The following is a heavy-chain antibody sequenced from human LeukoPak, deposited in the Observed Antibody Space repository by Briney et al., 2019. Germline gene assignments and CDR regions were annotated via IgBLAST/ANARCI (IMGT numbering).Heavy chain of an antibody. V-gene: IGHV3-48*01. CDR2: ISSSSSTI. D-gene: IGHD6-13*01. J-gene: IGHJ3*02. Sequence: GGSLRLSCAASGFTFSSYSMNWVRQAPGKGLEWVSYISSSSSTIYYADSVKGRFTISRDNAKNSLYLQMNSLRAEDTAVYYCARGQQQLAHDAFDIWGQGTMATVSS. CDR3: ARGQQQLAHDAFDI. CDR1: GFTFSSYS.